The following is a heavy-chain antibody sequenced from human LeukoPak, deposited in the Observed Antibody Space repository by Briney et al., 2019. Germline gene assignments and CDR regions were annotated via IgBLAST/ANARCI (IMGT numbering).Heavy chain of an antibody. CDR3: ARGTRTTIFGVVQYYMDV. CDR2: IDPNSGDT. CDR1: GYTFTGFH. J-gene: IGHJ6*03. D-gene: IGHD3-3*01. V-gene: IGHV1-2*02. Sequence: ASVKVSCKTSGYTFTGFHIHWVRQAPAQGLKWMGWIDPNSGDTSYSQLFQGRVTMTRDTSISTAYMELSRLRSDDTAVYYCARGTRTTIFGVVQYYMDVWGKGTTVTVSS.